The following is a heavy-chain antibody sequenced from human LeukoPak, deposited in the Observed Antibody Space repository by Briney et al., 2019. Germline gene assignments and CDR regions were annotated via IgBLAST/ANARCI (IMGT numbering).Heavy chain of an antibody. V-gene: IGHV3-30*18. Sequence: GGSLRLSCAASGFTFSSYGMHWVRQAPGKGLEWVAVISYDGSNKYYADSVKGRFTISRDNSKNTLYLQMNSLRAEDTAVYYCAKIAAAGHTFFDYWGQGTLVTVSS. CDR2: ISYDGSNK. J-gene: IGHJ4*02. CDR1: GFTFSSYG. D-gene: IGHD6-13*01. CDR3: AKIAAAGHTFFDY.